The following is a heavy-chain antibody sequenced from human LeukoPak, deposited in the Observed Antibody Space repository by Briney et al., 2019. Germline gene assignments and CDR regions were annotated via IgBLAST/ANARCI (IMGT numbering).Heavy chain of an antibody. CDR1: GGSFSGYY. CDR3: AREPEGIVEIEKSVGTIDI. CDR2: INHSGST. J-gene: IGHJ3*02. Sequence: SETLSLTCAVYGGSFSGYYWSWIRRPPGKGLGWIGEINHSGSTNYNPSLKSRVTISVDTSKNQFSLKLSSVTAADTAVYYCAREPEGIVEIEKSVGTIDIWGQGTMVTVSS. D-gene: IGHD2-15*01. V-gene: IGHV4-34*01.